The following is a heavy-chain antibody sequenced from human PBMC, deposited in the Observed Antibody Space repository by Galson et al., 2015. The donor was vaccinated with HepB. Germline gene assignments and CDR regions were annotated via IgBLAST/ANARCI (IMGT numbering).Heavy chain of an antibody. CDR1: GFTVSSDY. Sequence: SLRLSCAASGFTVSSDYVHWVRQAPGKGLGWVSVITTDGSTYYADSVKGRFTISRESSKNTVSLQMNSLRADDTAVYYCATGRGFLLRYWGQGTLVTVSS. V-gene: IGHV3-53*01. J-gene: IGHJ4*02. D-gene: IGHD3-22*01. CDR3: ATGRGFLLRY. CDR2: ITTDGST.